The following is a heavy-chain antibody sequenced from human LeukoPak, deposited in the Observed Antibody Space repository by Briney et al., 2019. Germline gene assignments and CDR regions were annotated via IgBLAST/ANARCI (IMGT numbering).Heavy chain of an antibody. J-gene: IGHJ4*02. V-gene: IGHV3-21*01. Sequence: GGSLRLSCAASGFTFSSYSMNWVRQAPGKGLEWVSSISSSNSYIYNAGSVKGRFTISRDNAKNSLYLQMNSLRAEDTAAYYCARDQGLLVVAGRFGYWGQGTLVTVSS. CDR2: ISSSNSYI. CDR3: ARDQGLLVVAGRFGY. CDR1: GFTFSSYS. D-gene: IGHD6-19*01.